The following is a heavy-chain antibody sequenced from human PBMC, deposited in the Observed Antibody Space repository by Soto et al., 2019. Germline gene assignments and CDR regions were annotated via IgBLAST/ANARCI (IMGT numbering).Heavy chain of an antibody. D-gene: IGHD5-12*01. Sequence: QPVGSLRLSCAASGFTFSSYAMHWVRQAPGKGLEWVAVISYDGSNKYYADSVKGRFTISRDNSKNTLYLQMNSLRAEDTAVYYCARDVKQRWLQSAYFDYWGQGTLVTVSS. J-gene: IGHJ4*02. CDR1: GFTFSSYA. V-gene: IGHV3-30-3*01. CDR3: ARDVKQRWLQSAYFDY. CDR2: ISYDGSNK.